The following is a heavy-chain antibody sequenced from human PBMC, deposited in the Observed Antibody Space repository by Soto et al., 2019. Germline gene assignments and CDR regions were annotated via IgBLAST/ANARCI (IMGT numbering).Heavy chain of an antibody. V-gene: IGHV3-48*03. J-gene: IGHJ6*02. CDR3: ASLRFLEWPPPGTPDV. CDR1: GFTLRSYE. CDR2: ISSGGTTI. Sequence: EVQLVESGGGLVQPGGSLRLSCAASGFTLRSYEMTWVRQAPGKGLEWLSYISSGGTTIYYADSVKGRVTISQDNAKNSLDLQMTSLRAEDTAVYYRASLRFLEWPPPGTPDVWGQGNTVTGPS. D-gene: IGHD3-3*01.